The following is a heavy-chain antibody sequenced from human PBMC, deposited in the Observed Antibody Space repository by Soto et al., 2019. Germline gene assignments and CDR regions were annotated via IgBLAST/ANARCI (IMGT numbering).Heavy chain of an antibody. J-gene: IGHJ5*02. CDR1: GFTFRSFT. Sequence: GSLNLSCAASGFTFRSFTMNWVRQAPGTGLEWVSTISSNSAYIYYTDALRGRFTISRDNAKNSLHLQMNSLRPEVFAVDYCTRYVSRDSSARGWFDP. D-gene: IGHD6-13*01. V-gene: IGHV3-21*01. CDR3: TRYVSRDSSARGWFDP. CDR2: ISSNSAYI.